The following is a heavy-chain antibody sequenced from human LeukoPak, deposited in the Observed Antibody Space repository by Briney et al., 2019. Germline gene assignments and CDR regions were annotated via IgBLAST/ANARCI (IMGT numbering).Heavy chain of an antibody. D-gene: IGHD6-19*01. V-gene: IGHV1-24*01. J-gene: IGHJ4*02. CDR1: GYTLTELS. Sequence: GPVKVSCKVSGYTLTELSMHWVRQAPGKGLEWMGGFDPEDGETIYAQKFQGRVTMTEDTSTDTAYMELSSLRSEDTAVYYRATGYAGIAVAGRRFDYWGQGTLVTVSS. CDR2: FDPEDGET. CDR3: ATGYAGIAVAGRRFDY.